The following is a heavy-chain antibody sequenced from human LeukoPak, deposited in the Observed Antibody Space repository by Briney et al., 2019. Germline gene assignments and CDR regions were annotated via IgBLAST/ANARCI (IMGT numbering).Heavy chain of an antibody. CDR1: GFTFSSYA. D-gene: IGHD6-25*01. CDR3: TTAHSAGDH. Sequence: GGSLRLSCAASGFTFSSYAMHWVRQAPGKGLEWVAVISYDGSNKYYADSVKGRFTISRDNSKNTLYLQMNSLKTEDTAVYYCTTAHSAGDHWGQGTLVTVSS. V-gene: IGHV3-30-3*01. J-gene: IGHJ4*02. CDR2: ISYDGSNK.